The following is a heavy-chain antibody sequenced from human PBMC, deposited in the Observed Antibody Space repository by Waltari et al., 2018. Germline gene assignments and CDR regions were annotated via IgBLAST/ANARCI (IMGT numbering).Heavy chain of an antibody. CDR2: INTDGSST. V-gene: IGHV3-74*01. CDR3: AREGVGVGAMAAFDI. J-gene: IGHJ3*02. D-gene: IGHD1-26*01. Sequence: EVQLVESGGGLVQPGGSLRLSCAASGFTFSSYWMHWVRQAPGKGLVWVSRINTDGSSTSYADSVKGRFTISRDNAKNTLYLQMNSLRAEDTAVYYCAREGVGVGAMAAFDIWGQGTMVTVSS. CDR1: GFTFSSYW.